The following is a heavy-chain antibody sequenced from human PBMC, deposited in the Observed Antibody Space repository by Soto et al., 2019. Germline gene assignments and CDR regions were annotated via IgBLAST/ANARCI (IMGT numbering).Heavy chain of an antibody. J-gene: IGHJ5*02. Sequence: PSETLSLTCTVSGASISVHSYYWTWIRQPPGKGLEWIGSSYYSGTTYFNPSLKSRATISVDASKNQFSLRLTSVTAADTAIYYCTRRYNWNDNYFDXWGPGALVTV. D-gene: IGHD1-20*01. CDR1: GASISVHSYY. CDR3: TRRYNWNDNYFDX. V-gene: IGHV4-39*01. CDR2: SYYSGTT.